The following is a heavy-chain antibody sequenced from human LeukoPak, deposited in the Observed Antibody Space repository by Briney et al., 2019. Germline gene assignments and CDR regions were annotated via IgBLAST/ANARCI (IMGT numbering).Heavy chain of an antibody. CDR2: IKQDGSDK. J-gene: IGHJ4*02. CDR1: GFSFGSYW. V-gene: IGHV3-7*01. D-gene: IGHD1-26*01. Sequence: GSLRLSCASSGFSFGSYWMSWVRPAPGKGLEWVANIKQDGSDKYYVDSVKGRFTISRDNAKNPLYLQMNSRRAEDPAVYYCARDKEVGATFFDYWGQGTLVTVSS. CDR3: ARDKEVGATFFDY.